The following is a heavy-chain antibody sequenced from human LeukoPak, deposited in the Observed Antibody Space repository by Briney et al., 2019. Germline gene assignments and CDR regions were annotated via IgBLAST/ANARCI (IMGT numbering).Heavy chain of an antibody. CDR1: GFTFSSYG. D-gene: IGHD5-24*01. CDR3: ARDFEMATRSRPFDY. V-gene: IGHV3-23*01. Sequence: GGSLRLSCAASGFTFSSYGMSWVRQAPGKGLEWVSAISGSGGSTYYADSVKGRFTISRDNSKNSLYLQMNSLRAEDTAVYYCARDFEMATRSRPFDYWGQGTLVTVSS. CDR2: ISGSGGST. J-gene: IGHJ4*02.